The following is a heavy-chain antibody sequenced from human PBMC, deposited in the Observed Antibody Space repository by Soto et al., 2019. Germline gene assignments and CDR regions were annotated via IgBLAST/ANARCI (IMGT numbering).Heavy chain of an antibody. Sequence: GGSLRLSCAASGFTFSSYAMSWVRQAPGKGLEWVSAISGSGGSTYYADSVKGRFTISRDNSKNTLYLQMNSLRAEDTAVYYCAKDIRYCSGGSCYAGAFDIWGQGTMVTVSS. J-gene: IGHJ3*02. CDR1: GFTFSSYA. D-gene: IGHD2-15*01. CDR2: ISGSGGST. CDR3: AKDIRYCSGGSCYAGAFDI. V-gene: IGHV3-23*01.